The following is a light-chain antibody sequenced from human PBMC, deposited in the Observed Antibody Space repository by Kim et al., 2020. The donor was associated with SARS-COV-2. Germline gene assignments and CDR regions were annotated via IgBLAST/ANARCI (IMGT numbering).Light chain of an antibody. J-gene: IGLJ2*01. CDR2: QDS. CDR1: RLGDKY. V-gene: IGLV3-1*01. Sequence: PGQTASITCSGDRLGDKYACWYQQKPGQSPVLVIYQDSKRPSGIPERFSGSNSGNTATLTISGTQAMDEADYYCQAWDSSTAHVVFGGGTQLTVL. CDR3: QAWDSSTAHVV.